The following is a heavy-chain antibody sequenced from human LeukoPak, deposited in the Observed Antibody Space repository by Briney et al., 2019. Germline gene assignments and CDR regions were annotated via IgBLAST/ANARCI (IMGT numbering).Heavy chain of an antibody. CDR3: ARTPTAMDHILWDY. V-gene: IGHV1-46*01. D-gene: IGHD5-18*01. J-gene: IGHJ4*02. CDR1: GYTFTSYY. CDR2: INPSGGST. Sequence: CTVSGYTFTSYYMHWVRQAPGQGLEWMGIINPSGGSTSYAQKFQGRVTMTRDMSTSTVYMELSSLRSEDTAVYYCARTPTAMDHILWDYWGQGTLVTVSS.